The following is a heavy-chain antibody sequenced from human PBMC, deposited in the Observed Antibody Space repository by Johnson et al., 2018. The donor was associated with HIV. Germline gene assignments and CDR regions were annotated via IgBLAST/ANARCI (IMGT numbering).Heavy chain of an antibody. Sequence: VQVVESGGGVVQPGRSLRLSCAASGFTFSSYAMHWVRQAPGKGLEWVAVISYDGSNKYYADSVKGRFTISRDNSKNTLYLQMNSLRAEDTAVYYCARDMGWMATPIRGLDAFDIWGQGTMVTVSS. CDR2: ISYDGSNK. CDR3: ARDMGWMATPIRGLDAFDI. V-gene: IGHV3-30-3*01. CDR1: GFTFSSYA. D-gene: IGHD5-24*01. J-gene: IGHJ3*02.